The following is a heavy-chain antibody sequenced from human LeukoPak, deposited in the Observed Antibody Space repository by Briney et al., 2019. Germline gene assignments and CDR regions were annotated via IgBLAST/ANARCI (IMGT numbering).Heavy chain of an antibody. CDR2: INHSGST. V-gene: IGHV4-34*01. D-gene: IGHD3-16*01. J-gene: IGHJ4*02. Sequence: PSETLSLTCAVYGGSFSGYYWSWIRQPPAKGLEWIGEINHSGSTNYNPSLKSRVTISVDTSKNQFSLKLSSVTAADTAVYYCARGLSNSRRTLLGLDYWGQGTLVTVSS. CDR3: ARGLSNSRRTLLGLDY. CDR1: GGSFSGYY.